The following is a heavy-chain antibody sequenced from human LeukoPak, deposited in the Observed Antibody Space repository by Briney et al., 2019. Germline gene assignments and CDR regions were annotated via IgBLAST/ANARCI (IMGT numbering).Heavy chain of an antibody. CDR2: IRYDGSNK. J-gene: IGHJ4*02. D-gene: IGHD3-9*01. V-gene: IGHV3-30*02. CDR1: GFTFSSYG. CDR3: AKYQRYFDWLHFDY. Sequence: GRSLRLSCAASGFTFSSYGMHWVRQAPGKGLEWVAFIRYDGSNKYYADSVKGRFTISRDNSKNTLYLQMNSLRAEDTAVYYCAKYQRYFDWLHFDYWGQGTLVTVSS.